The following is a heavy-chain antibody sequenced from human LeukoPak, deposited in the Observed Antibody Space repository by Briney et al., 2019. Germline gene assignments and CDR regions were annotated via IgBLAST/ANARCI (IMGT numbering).Heavy chain of an antibody. CDR3: AKFLPSRWVGATKSPRSNWFDP. CDR2: ISYDGSNK. J-gene: IGHJ5*02. Sequence: SGGSLRLSCAASGFTFSSYGMHWVRQAPGKGLEWVAVISYDGSNKYYADSVKGRFTISRDNSKNTLYLQMNSLRAEDTAVYYCAKFLPSRWVGATKSPRSNWFDPWGQGTLVTVSS. D-gene: IGHD1-26*01. V-gene: IGHV3-30*18. CDR1: GFTFSSYG.